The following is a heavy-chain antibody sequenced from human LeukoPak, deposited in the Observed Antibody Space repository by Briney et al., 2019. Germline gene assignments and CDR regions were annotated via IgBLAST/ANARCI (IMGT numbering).Heavy chain of an antibody. CDR3: ARAGNTRFDY. V-gene: IGHV3-30*04. CDR1: GFTFSSYA. J-gene: IGHJ4*02. Sequence: GGSLRLSCAASGFTFSSYAIHWVRQAPGKGLEWVAFISYDGDNKSYADSVKGRFTISRDNSKNTLYLQMNSLRAEDTAVYYCARAGNTRFDYWGQGTLVTVSS. CDR2: ISYDGDNK. D-gene: IGHD2/OR15-2a*01.